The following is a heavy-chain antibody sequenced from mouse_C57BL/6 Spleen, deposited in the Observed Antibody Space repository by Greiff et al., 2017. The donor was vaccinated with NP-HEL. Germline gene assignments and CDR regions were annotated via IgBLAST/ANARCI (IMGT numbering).Heavy chain of an antibody. J-gene: IGHJ2*01. CDR3: ARIYDGYYYFDY. Sequence: VESGGGLVKPGGSLKLSCAASGFTFSSYAMSWVRQTPEKRLEWVATISDGGSYTYYPDNVKGRFTISRDNAKNNLYLQMSHLKSEDTAMYYCARIYDGYYYFDYWGQGTTLTVSS. V-gene: IGHV5-4*01. CDR2: ISDGGSYT. D-gene: IGHD2-3*01. CDR1: GFTFSSYA.